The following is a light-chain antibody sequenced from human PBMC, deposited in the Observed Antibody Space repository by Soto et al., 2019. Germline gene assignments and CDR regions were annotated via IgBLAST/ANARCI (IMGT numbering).Light chain of an antibody. CDR3: ASWDDRLDGYV. CDR2: SNN. Sequence: QSVLTQPPSASGTPGQRVFISCSGSSSNIGGTNYAYWYQQLPGAAPKLLMHSNNLRPSGVPERISGSKSGTSASLAISGLRSEDEAVYYCASWDDRLDGYVFGTGTKVTVL. J-gene: IGLJ1*01. V-gene: IGLV1-47*02. CDR1: SSNIGGTNY.